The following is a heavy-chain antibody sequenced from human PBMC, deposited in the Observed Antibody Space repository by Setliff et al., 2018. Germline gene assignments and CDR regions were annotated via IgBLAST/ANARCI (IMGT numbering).Heavy chain of an antibody. Sequence: GESLKISCAASGLTISNSAMTWVRQAPGKGLEWVSSISGGDSSTNYADSVKGRFIISRDNSKNTMYLQLRSLRADDTAIYYCAKDRKNYYDTSGYPDAFDIWGQGTTVTVSS. J-gene: IGHJ3*02. D-gene: IGHD3-22*01. CDR2: ISGGDSST. V-gene: IGHV3-23*01. CDR3: AKDRKNYYDTSGYPDAFDI. CDR1: GLTISNSA.